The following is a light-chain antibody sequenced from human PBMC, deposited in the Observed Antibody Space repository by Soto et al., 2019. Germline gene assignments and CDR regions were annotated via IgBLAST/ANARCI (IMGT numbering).Light chain of an antibody. J-gene: IGKJ4*01. Sequence: EIVMTQSPATLSVSPGERATLSCKASQSVTTNLAWYQQKPGQAPRLLIYAASTRATGVPDGFSGSGSGAEFTLTISSLQSEDFAVYYCQQYDGWPRAFGGGTKVDIK. CDR3: QQYDGWPRA. CDR1: QSVTTN. V-gene: IGKV3-15*01. CDR2: AAS.